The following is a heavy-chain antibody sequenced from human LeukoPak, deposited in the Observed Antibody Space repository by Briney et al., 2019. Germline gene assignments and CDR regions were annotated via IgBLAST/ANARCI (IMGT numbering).Heavy chain of an antibody. J-gene: IGHJ4*01. V-gene: IGHV3-48*01. CDR1: GFNSIDYS. D-gene: IGHD5-12*01. Sequence: GGSLRLSCAASGFNSIDYSMNWVRQAPGKGLEWISYIGISSGNTKYADSVKGRFTISRDKARNSLYLQMNSLRVEDTAVYYCARDHRYAFDNWGHGTLVTVSS. CDR2: IGISSGNT. CDR3: ARDHRYAFDN.